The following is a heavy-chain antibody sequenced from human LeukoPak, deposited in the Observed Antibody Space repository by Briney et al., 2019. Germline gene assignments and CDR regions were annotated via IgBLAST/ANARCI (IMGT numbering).Heavy chain of an antibody. CDR2: INSDGSST. Sequence: GGSLRLSCAASGFTFSSYWMHWVRHAPGKGLVWVSRINSDGSSTSYADSVKGRFTISRDNAKNTLYLQMNSLRAEDTAVYYCASLYSYGKKDFDYWGQGTLVTVSS. J-gene: IGHJ4*02. D-gene: IGHD5-18*01. CDR1: GFTFSSYW. V-gene: IGHV3-74*01. CDR3: ASLYSYGKKDFDY.